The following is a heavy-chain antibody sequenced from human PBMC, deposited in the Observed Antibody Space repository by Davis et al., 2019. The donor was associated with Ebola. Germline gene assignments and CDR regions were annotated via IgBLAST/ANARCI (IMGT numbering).Heavy chain of an antibody. CDR3: ARPRSSRDAFDI. D-gene: IGHD2-2*01. Sequence: ASVKVSCKASGYTFTSYYMHWVRQAPGQGLEWMGIINPSGGSTSYAQKFQGRVTMTRDTSTSTAYMELSSLRSDDTAVYYCARPRSSRDAFDIWGQGTMVTVSS. J-gene: IGHJ3*02. V-gene: IGHV1-46*01. CDR2: INPSGGST. CDR1: GYTFTSYY.